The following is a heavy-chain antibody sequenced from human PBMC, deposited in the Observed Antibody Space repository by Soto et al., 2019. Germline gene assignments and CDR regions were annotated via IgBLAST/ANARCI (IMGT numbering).Heavy chain of an antibody. CDR1: GFTFSSYA. D-gene: IGHD2-2*01. CDR2: ISGSGGST. Sequence: GGSLRLSCAASGFTFSSYAMSWVRQAPGKGLEWVSAISGSGGSTYYADSVKGRFTISRDNSKNTLYLQMNSLRAEDTAVYYCAKDVGYQLLLGAEDVWGQGTTVTVSS. CDR3: AKDVGYQLLLGAEDV. J-gene: IGHJ6*02. V-gene: IGHV3-23*01.